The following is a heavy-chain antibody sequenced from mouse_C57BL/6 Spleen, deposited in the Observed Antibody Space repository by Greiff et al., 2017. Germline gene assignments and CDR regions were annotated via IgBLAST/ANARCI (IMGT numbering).Heavy chain of an antibody. D-gene: IGHD1-1*01. Sequence: EVKLVESGGGLVKPGGSLKLSCAASGFTFSDYGMHWVRQAPEKGLEWVAYISSGSSTIYYADTVKGRFTISSDNAKNTLFLQMTSLRSEDTAMYYCARDPFITTVAYYAMDYWGQGTSVTVSS. V-gene: IGHV5-17*01. CDR3: ARDPFITTVAYYAMDY. CDR2: ISSGSSTI. J-gene: IGHJ4*01. CDR1: GFTFSDYG.